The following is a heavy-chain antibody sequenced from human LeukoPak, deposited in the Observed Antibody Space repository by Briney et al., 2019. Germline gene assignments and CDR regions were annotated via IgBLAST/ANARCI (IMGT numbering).Heavy chain of an antibody. J-gene: IGHJ4*02. CDR2: ISDYNGNT. Sequence: GASVKVSCKASGYTFTSYGISWVRQAPGQGLEWMGWISDYNGNTNYAQKLQGRVTMTTDTSTSTAYMELRSLRSDDTAVYYCARAHQAFGGVNVIEYWGQGTLVTVSS. V-gene: IGHV1-18*04. CDR3: ARAHQAFGGVNVIEY. D-gene: IGHD3-16*02. CDR1: GYTFTSYG.